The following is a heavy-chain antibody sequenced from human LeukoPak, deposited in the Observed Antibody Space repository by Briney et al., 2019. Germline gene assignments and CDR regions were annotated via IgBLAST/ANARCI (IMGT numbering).Heavy chain of an antibody. D-gene: IGHD6-13*01. Sequence: PGGSLRLSCVASGFTFSSYSMNWVRQAPGKGLEWVSSISSSSSYIYYADSVKGRFTISRDNAKNSLYLQMNSLRAEDTAVYYCARAGYSSSWYYFDYWGQGTLVTVSS. J-gene: IGHJ4*02. CDR1: GFTFSSYS. CDR2: ISSSSSYI. CDR3: ARAGYSSSWYYFDY. V-gene: IGHV3-21*01.